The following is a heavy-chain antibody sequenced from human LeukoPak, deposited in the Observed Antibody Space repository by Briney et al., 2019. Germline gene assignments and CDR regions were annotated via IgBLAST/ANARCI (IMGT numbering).Heavy chain of an antibody. V-gene: IGHV1-8*01. CDR1: GYTFTSYD. CDR2: MNPNSGNT. D-gene: IGHD4-17*01. J-gene: IGHJ4*02. CDR3: ARDGIHTTAGYYFDY. Sequence: GASVKVSCKASGYTFTSYDINWVRQATRQGLEWMGWMNPNSGNTGYAQKFQGRVTMTRNTSISTAYMELSSLRSEDTAVYYCARDGIHTTAGYYFDYWGQGTLVTVSS.